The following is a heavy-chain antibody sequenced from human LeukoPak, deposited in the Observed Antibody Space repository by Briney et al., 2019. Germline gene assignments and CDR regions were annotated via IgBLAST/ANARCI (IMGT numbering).Heavy chain of an antibody. CDR1: GFTFTSYS. CDR3: VRDLPRTSGP. Sequence: GGSLRLSWAASGFTFTSYSMSWVRQAPEKGLEWVSTISNSDGSTYYADSVKGRFTISRDNSKNTLYLQMNSLSVEDTAIYYCVRDLPRTSGPWGQGTLVTVSS. D-gene: IGHD3-10*01. CDR2: ISNSDGST. V-gene: IGHV3-23*01. J-gene: IGHJ5*02.